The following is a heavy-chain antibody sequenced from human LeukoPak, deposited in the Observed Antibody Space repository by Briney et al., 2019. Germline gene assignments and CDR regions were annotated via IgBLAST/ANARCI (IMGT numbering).Heavy chain of an antibody. CDR2: IYETGGT. Sequence: PSETLSLTCTVSGGSISSYYWSWIRQPPGKGLEWIAYIYETGGTNYNPSLKSRVSISVDKSKKELSLHLNSVTAADTAVYYCARDGPDCSGGSCYSDWGQGTLVTVSS. CDR1: GGSISSYY. CDR3: ARDGPDCSGGSCYSD. V-gene: IGHV4-59*01. D-gene: IGHD2-15*01. J-gene: IGHJ4*02.